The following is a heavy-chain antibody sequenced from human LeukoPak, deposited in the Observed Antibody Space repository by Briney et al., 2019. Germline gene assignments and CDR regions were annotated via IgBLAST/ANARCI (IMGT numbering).Heavy chain of an antibody. CDR2: ISSSRNDI. V-gene: IGHV3-21*01. Sequence: PGGALRLFCTSPGFTLRTHNMNWVRPAPGEGLEGVSSISSSRNDIYYADSVKGRFTISRDNAKKSLYLQMNSLRVEDTAVYYCATEGRSTSVWCSGGTCYDFDSWGQGTLVTVSS. CDR1: GFTLRTHN. J-gene: IGHJ4*02. D-gene: IGHD2-15*01. CDR3: ATEGRSTSVWCSGGTCYDFDS.